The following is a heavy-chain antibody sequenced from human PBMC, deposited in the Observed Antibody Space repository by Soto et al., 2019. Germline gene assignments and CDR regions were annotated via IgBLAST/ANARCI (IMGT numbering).Heavy chain of an antibody. D-gene: IGHD1-7*01. J-gene: IGHJ4*02. CDR3: ASRDPGTSVDY. V-gene: IGHV4-4*02. CDR2: IYRTGST. CDR1: GGSFTRNNW. Sequence: SETLSLTCAVSGGSFTRNNWWTWVRQPPGQGLESIGEIYRTGSTNYNPSLKSRVTISLDKSENQISLKVTSLTAADTAVYYCASRDPGTSVDYWGQGTLVTVSS.